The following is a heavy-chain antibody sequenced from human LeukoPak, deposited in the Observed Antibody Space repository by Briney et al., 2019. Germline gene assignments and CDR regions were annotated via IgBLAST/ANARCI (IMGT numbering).Heavy chain of an antibody. D-gene: IGHD3-10*01. CDR1: GGSISSSSYY. Sequence: SETLSLTCTVSGGSISSSSYYWGWIRQPPGKGLDWIGSIYYSGSTYYNPCLKSRVTISVDTSKNQFSLKLSSVTAADTAVYYCASQKTMVRGVPFDYWGQGTLVTVSS. CDR3: ASQKTMVRGVPFDY. CDR2: IYYSGST. V-gene: IGHV4-39*01. J-gene: IGHJ4*02.